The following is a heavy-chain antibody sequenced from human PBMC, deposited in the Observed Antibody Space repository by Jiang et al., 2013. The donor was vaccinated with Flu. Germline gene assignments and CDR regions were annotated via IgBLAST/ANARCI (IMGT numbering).Heavy chain of an antibody. CDR2: IYAGDSNT. J-gene: IGHJ6*02. CDR3: TRALNGNYRWDV. Sequence: GAEVKKPGESLKISCKDSGYRFTNYWFGWVRQMPGKGLEWMGIIYAGDSNTKYSPSFQGQVTISADASISTAYLQWSGLKASDTAMYYCTRALNGNYRWDVWGQGTTVTVSS. V-gene: IGHV5-51*03. CDR1: GYRFTNYW. D-gene: IGHD1-7*01.